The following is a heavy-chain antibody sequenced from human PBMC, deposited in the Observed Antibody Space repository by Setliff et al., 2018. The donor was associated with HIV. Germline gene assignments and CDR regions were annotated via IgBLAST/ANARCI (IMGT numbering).Heavy chain of an antibody. CDR1: GFTFSNYS. V-gene: IGHV3-23*01. Sequence: GGSLRLSCAASGFTFSNYSMSWVRQAPGKGLEWVSGISGSAGTTYYADSVKGRFTNSRDNSKNTLYLQMNSLRAEDTAVYYCAKDHATSSWFNALLDYWGQGALVTVSS. D-gene: IGHD6-13*01. CDR3: AKDHATSSWFNALLDY. CDR2: ISGSAGTT. J-gene: IGHJ4*02.